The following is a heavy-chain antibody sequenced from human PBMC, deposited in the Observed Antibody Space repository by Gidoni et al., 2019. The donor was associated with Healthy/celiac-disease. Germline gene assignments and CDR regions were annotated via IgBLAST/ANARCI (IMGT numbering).Heavy chain of an antibody. D-gene: IGHD3-22*01. V-gene: IGHV3-33*01. J-gene: IGHJ6*02. CDR1: GFPFSSYG. Sequence: QVQLVESGGGVVQPGRSLSLSCAASGFPFSSYGMHWVRQAPGKGLEWVAVIWYDGSNKYSADYVKGRFTVSRDNSKNTLYLQMNSLRVEDTAVYYCARDLDSSGYYQGEGHNPSFYYGMDVWGQGTTVTVSS. CDR3: ARDLDSSGYYQGEGHNPSFYYGMDV. CDR2: IWYDGSNK.